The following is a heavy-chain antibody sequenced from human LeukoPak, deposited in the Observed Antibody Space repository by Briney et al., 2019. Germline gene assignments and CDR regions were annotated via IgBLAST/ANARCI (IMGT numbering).Heavy chain of an antibody. CDR3: AKPCRSGLSPFDAFDI. CDR1: GFTFTSYA. J-gene: IGHJ3*02. V-gene: IGHV3-23*01. CDR2: NSGSGGST. Sequence: PGGSLRLSCAASGFTFTSYAMSWVRQAPGKGLEWVSANSGSGGSTYYADSVKGRFTISRDNYRSTLYLQMNDLKAEDTAVYYCAKPCRSGLSPFDAFDIWGQGTMVTVSS. D-gene: IGHD6-19*01.